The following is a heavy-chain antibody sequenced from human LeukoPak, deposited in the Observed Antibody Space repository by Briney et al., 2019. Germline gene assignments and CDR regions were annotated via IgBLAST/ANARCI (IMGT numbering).Heavy chain of an antibody. D-gene: IGHD3-22*01. V-gene: IGHV3-30*18. CDR1: GFTFSSYG. Sequence: GGSLRLSCAASGFTFSSYGMHWVRQAPGKGLEWVAVISYDGSNKYYADSVKGRFTISRDNSKNTLYLQMNSLRAEDTAVYYCAKDGWDYYDSSGYYLGYWGQGTLVTVSS. CDR2: ISYDGSNK. J-gene: IGHJ4*02. CDR3: AKDGWDYYDSSGYYLGY.